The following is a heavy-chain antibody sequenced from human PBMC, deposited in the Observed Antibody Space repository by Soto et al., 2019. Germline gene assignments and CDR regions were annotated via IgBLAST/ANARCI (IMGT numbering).Heavy chain of an antibody. J-gene: IGHJ4*02. V-gene: IGHV3-64*02. CDR3: ARGPSTVATWLDY. CDR2: ISGNGFST. CDR1: GFTFSNYT. Sequence: GGSLRLSCAASGFTFSNYTMHWVRQAPGKGLEYVSAISGNGFSTYYGDSVRGRFIISRDNSKNTLYLQMGSLRAEDMAVYYCARGPSTVATWLDYWGQGTLVTVS. D-gene: IGHD4-17*01.